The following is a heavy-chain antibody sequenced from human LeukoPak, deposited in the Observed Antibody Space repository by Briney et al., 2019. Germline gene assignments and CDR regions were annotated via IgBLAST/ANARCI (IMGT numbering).Heavy chain of an antibody. CDR1: GFTLSSNY. D-gene: IGHD2-15*01. CDR3: ARGYCSGSSCYPGLY. J-gene: IGHJ4*02. V-gene: IGHV3-66*02. Sequence: GGSLRLSCAASGFTLSSNYMNWVRQAPGKGLEWVSVIYTDGATYYPESVKGRFTISRDNSKNTLYLQMNSLRADDTAVYYCARGYCSGSSCYPGLYWGQGSLVTVSS. CDR2: IYTDGAT.